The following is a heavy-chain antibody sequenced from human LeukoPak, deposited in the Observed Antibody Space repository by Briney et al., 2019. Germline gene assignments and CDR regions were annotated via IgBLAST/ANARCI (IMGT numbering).Heavy chain of an antibody. D-gene: IGHD2-8*02. V-gene: IGHV3-30*18. CDR1: GLNFNDFA. J-gene: IGHJ4*02. Sequence: GTSLRLSCTATGLNFNDFAIHWVRQAPGKGLEWVAFDGNGKNYADSVKGRFTVSRDNSKSTAYLHMSSVRPEDTAVYYCVKDRGYGYSSGGGYWGQGTLVTVSS. CDR2: DGNGK. CDR3: VKDRGYGYSSGGGY.